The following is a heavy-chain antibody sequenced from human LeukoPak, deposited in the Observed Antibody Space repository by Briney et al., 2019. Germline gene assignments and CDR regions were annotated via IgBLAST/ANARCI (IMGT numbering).Heavy chain of an antibody. D-gene: IGHD2-15*01. CDR3: ASGPPKNPKKGYCSGGSCYSGYYYYYYMDV. Sequence: SETLSLTCAVYGGSFSGYYWSWIRQPPGKGLEWIGEINHSGSTNYNPSLKSRVTISVDTSKNQFSLKLSSVTAADTAVYYCASGPPKNPKKGYCSGGSCYSGYYYYYYMDVWGKGTTVTISS. V-gene: IGHV4-34*01. CDR1: GGSFSGYY. CDR2: INHSGST. J-gene: IGHJ6*03.